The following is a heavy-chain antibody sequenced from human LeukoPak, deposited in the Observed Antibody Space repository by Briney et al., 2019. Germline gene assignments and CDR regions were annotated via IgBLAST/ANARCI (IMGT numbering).Heavy chain of an antibody. J-gene: IGHJ6*02. CDR1: GFTFSSYA. CDR3: ARGPRELSTDYYYYGMDV. CDR2: ISYDGSNK. V-gene: IGHV3-30*04. D-gene: IGHD3-16*02. Sequence: HPGGSLRLFCAASGFTFSSYAMHWARQAPGKGLEWVADISYDGSNKYYADSVKGRFTIYRDNSKNTLYLQMNSLRAEDTAVYYCARGPRELSTDYYYYGMDVWGQGTTVTVSS.